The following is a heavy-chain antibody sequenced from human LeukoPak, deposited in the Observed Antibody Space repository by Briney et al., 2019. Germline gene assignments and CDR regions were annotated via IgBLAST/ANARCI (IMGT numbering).Heavy chain of an antibody. CDR1: GGTFSSYA. V-gene: IGHV1-69*01. Sequence: GSSVKVSCKASGGTFSSYAVSWVRQAPGQGLEWVGGIIPIFGTANYAQKFQGRVTITADESTSTAYMELSSLRSEDTAVYYCARPSYCSSTSCQDYYYGMDVWGKGTTVTVSS. D-gene: IGHD2-2*01. CDR2: IIPIFGTA. CDR3: ARPSYCSSTSCQDYYYGMDV. J-gene: IGHJ6*04.